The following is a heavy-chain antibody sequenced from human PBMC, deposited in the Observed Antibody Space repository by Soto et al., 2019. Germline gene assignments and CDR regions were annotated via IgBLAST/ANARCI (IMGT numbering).Heavy chain of an antibody. CDR1: GFTFNNAR. CDR2: ITTKAERGTT. CDR3: TTNGAASVGTLSY. D-gene: IGHD1-26*01. J-gene: IGHJ4*02. Sequence: NPGGSLRLSCAASGFTFNNARMSWVRQAPGKGLDWVGRITTKAERGTTDYAASVKGRFTLSRDDSRNTLFLQMNSLKTEDTAVYYCTTNGAASVGTLSYWGQGTLVTVSS. V-gene: IGHV3-15*01.